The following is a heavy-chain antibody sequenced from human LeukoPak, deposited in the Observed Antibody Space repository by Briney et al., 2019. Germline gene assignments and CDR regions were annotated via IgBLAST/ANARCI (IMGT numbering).Heavy chain of an antibody. J-gene: IGHJ4*02. Sequence: SETLSLTCTVSGGSISSYYWSWIRQPPGKGLAWIGFIYYSGSTNYNPSLKSRVTISLDTSKNQFSLKLSSVTAADTAVYYCARLRGYSYPFDYWGQGTLVTVSS. D-gene: IGHD5-18*01. V-gene: IGHV4-59*08. CDR2: IYYSGST. CDR3: ARLRGYSYPFDY. CDR1: GGSISSYY.